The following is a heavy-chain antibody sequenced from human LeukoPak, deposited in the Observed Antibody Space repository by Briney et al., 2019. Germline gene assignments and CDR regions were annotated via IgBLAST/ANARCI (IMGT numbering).Heavy chain of an antibody. CDR2: IYAAGNT. Sequence: GGSLRLSCVGSGFTFSSSYMTWVRQAPGKGLEWVSHIYAAGNTHYADSVKGRFTISRDISKNTVYLQMNSLRAEDTAVYYCARDNGWLGTFDYWGQGTLVTVSS. J-gene: IGHJ4*02. D-gene: IGHD6-19*01. CDR3: ARDNGWLGTFDY. V-gene: IGHV3-66*01. CDR1: GFTFSSSY.